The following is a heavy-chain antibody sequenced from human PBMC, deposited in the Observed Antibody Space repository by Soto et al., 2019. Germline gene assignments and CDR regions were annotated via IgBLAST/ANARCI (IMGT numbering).Heavy chain of an antibody. J-gene: IGHJ4*02. CDR2: ISGSGPTT. CDR1: GFTFSSYA. Sequence: EVQLLESGGGLVQPGGSLRLSCAASGFTFSSYAMSWVRQASGTGLEWVSSISGSGPTTYYAGSVKGRFTISRDNSKSTLYLQMNSLRAEDSAVYYCAKFFAETGGSSGWPWSFHFWGQGTMVTVSS. CDR3: AKFFAETGGSSGWPWSFHF. V-gene: IGHV3-23*01. D-gene: IGHD6-25*01.